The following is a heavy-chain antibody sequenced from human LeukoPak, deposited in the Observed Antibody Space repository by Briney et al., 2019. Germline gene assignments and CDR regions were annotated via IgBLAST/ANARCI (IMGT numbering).Heavy chain of an antibody. CDR3: ARPGFQTTVVPNWYFDL. D-gene: IGHD4-23*01. CDR1: GGSFSGYY. V-gene: IGHV4-34*01. J-gene: IGHJ2*01. Sequence: SETLSLTCAVYGGSFSGYYWSWIRQPPGKGLEWIGEINHSGSTNYNPSLKSRVTISVDTSKNQFSLKLSSVTAADTAVYYCARPGFQTTVVPNWYFDLWGRGALVTVSS. CDR2: INHSGST.